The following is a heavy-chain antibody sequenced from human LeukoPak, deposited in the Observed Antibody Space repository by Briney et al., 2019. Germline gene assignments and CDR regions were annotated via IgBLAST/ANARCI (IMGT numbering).Heavy chain of an antibody. D-gene: IGHD6-13*01. V-gene: IGHV3-21*01. CDR3: ARALEGAAAGS. Sequence: GGSLRLSCAASGFTFSSYSMNWVRQAPGKGLEWVSSISSSSSYIYYADSVKGRFTISRDNAKNSLYLQMNSLRAEDTAVHYCARALEGAAAGSWGQGTLVTVSS. J-gene: IGHJ4*02. CDR2: ISSSSSYI. CDR1: GFTFSSYS.